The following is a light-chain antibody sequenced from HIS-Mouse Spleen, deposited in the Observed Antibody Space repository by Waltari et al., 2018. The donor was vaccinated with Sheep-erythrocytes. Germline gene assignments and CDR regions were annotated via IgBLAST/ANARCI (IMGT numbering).Light chain of an antibody. Sequence: DIQMLQPPSSLSASVGDRVTITCRASPSPSSYLNWYQQKPGKAPKLLIYAASSLESRVPSRFSGSGSGTDFTLTISSLQPEDFATDYCQQSYSTPPLTFGGGTKVEIK. CDR3: QQSYSTPPLT. V-gene: IGKV1-39*01. J-gene: IGKJ4*01. CDR2: AAS. CDR1: PSPSSY.